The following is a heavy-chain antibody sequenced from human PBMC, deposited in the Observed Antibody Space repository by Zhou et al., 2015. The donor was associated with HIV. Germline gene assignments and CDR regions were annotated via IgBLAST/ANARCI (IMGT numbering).Heavy chain of an antibody. CDR1: GGTFSSYA. V-gene: IGHV1-69*01. CDR3: ARDSGGIVVVVADRHDAFDI. D-gene: IGHD2-15*01. CDR2: IIPIFGTA. J-gene: IGHJ3*02. Sequence: QVQLVQSGAEVKKPGSSVKVSCKASGGTFSSYAISWVRQAPGQGLEWMGGIIPIFGTANYAQKFQGRVTITADESTSTAYMELSSLRSEDTAVYYCARDSGGIVVVVADRHDAFDIWGQGTMVTVSS.